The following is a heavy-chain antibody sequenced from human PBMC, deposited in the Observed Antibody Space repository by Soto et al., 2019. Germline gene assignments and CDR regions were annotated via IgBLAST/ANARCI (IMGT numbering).Heavy chain of an antibody. CDR2: ISSSSSYI. CDR3: ARDRGGDLKAFDI. V-gene: IGHV3-21*01. J-gene: IGHJ3*02. CDR1: GFTFSSYS. D-gene: IGHD3-16*01. Sequence: EVQLVESGGGLVKPGGSLRLSCATSGFTFSSYSMNWVRHAPGKGLEWVSSISSSSSYIYYADSVKGRFTISRDNAKTSLHLQMNSLRAEDSSVYYCARDRGGDLKAFDIWGQGTMVTVSS.